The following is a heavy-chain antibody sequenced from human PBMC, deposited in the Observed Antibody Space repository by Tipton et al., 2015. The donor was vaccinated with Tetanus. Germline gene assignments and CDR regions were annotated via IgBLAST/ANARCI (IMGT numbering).Heavy chain of an antibody. CDR1: GGILNNYA. D-gene: IGHD1-14*01. CDR3: ARHPATGRGYFHATDV. CDR2: ITIVFSSS. V-gene: IGHV1-69*06. J-gene: IGHJ6*02. Sequence: QLVQSGAEIKKTGSSVKVSCKASGGILNNYAISWVRQAPGQGLEWMGGITIVFSSSYYAQKFQGRVTITADKSTSTVYLGLSNLGPGDTAVYYCARHPATGRGYFHATDVWGRGTTVTVSS.